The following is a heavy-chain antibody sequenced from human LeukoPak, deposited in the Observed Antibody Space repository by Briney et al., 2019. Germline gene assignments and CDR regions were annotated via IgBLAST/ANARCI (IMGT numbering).Heavy chain of an antibody. Sequence: RGSLRLSCAASGFSFSDYNMNWVRQAPGKALEWVSSISSSSSYIYYADSVKGRFTISRDNAKNSLYLQMSSLTPEDTAVYYCARNYDVLTGYPYYFDHWGQGILVTVSS. D-gene: IGHD3-9*01. J-gene: IGHJ4*02. CDR3: ARNYDVLTGYPYYFDH. CDR1: GFSFSDYN. V-gene: IGHV3-21*01. CDR2: ISSSSSYI.